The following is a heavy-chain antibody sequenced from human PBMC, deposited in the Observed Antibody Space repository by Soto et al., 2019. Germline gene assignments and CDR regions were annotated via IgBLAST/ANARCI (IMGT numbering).Heavy chain of an antibody. D-gene: IGHD3-10*01. Sequence: SETLSLTCAVYGGSFSCYYWSWIRQPPGKGLEWIGEINHSGSTNYNPSLKSRVTISVDTSKNQFSLKLSSVTAADTAVYYCARGRQWFGYWGQGTLVTVSS. V-gene: IGHV4-34*01. CDR2: INHSGST. J-gene: IGHJ4*02. CDR1: GGSFSCYY. CDR3: ARGRQWFGY.